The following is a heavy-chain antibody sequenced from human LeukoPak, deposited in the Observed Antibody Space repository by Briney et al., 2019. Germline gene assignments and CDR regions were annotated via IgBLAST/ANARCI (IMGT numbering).Heavy chain of an antibody. V-gene: IGHV3-30*03. J-gene: IGHJ6*02. CDR1: GFTFTCCG. CDR2: ISSSDGNSK. CDR3: VRGDTYDYYYYYGMDV. D-gene: IGHD5-18*01. Sequence: PGGSLRLSCATSGFTFTCCGMHWVRQASGKGLEWVAAISSSDGNSKYYADSVKGRFTISRDNSKNTLYLQMNSLRPEDTAVYYCVRGDTYDYYYYYGMDVWGQGTTVTVSS.